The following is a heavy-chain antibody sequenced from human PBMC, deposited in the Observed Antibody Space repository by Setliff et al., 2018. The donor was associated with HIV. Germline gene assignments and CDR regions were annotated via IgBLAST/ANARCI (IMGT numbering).Heavy chain of an antibody. V-gene: IGHV1-69*05. CDR3: ARGPSSGDSYSGSYGPFDM. D-gene: IGHD2-21*02. Sequence: SVKVSCKASGGNVRNYAISWVRQDPGQGLEWMGGIIPIFGTLNYAQRFQGRVTITTDESTTTANMELSSLRSDDTAVYYCARGPSSGDSYSGSYGPFDMWGQGTMVT. CDR1: GGNVRNYA. CDR2: IIPIFGTL. J-gene: IGHJ3*02.